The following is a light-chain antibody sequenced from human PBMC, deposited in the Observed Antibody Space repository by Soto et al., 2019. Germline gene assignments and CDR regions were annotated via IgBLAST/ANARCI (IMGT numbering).Light chain of an antibody. CDR2: GAS. J-gene: IGKJ1*01. CDR1: QSVRSN. CDR3: QQYGSSPKT. Sequence: EIVMTQSPATLSVSPGERATLSCRASQSVRSNLAWYQQTPGQAPRLLIYGASSRATGIPVRFSGSGSGTEFTLTISSLQSEDFAVYYCQQYGSSPKTFGRGTKVDIK. V-gene: IGKV3-15*01.